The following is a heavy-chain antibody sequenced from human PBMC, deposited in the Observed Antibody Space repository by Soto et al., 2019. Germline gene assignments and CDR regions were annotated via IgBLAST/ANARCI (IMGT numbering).Heavy chain of an antibody. D-gene: IGHD1-1*01. CDR2: IYYSGTA. CDR3: ARATGTLRSRNCDY. V-gene: IGHV4-39*07. Sequence: SETLSLTCTVSGDSISTSSSYYWGWIRQPPGKGLEWIGSIYYSGTAYYNPSLKSRVTVSVDRSTNQFSLRLSSVTAADTAVYYCARATGTLRSRNCDYWGQGSLVSLL. CDR1: GDSISTSSSYY. J-gene: IGHJ4*02.